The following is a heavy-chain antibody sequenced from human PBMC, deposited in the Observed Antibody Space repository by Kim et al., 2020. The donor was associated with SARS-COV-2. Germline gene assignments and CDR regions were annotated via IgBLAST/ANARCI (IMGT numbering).Heavy chain of an antibody. Sequence: IYAQKFQGRVTMTEDTSTDTAYMELSSLRSEDTAVYYCATDLTIFGSLDYWGQGTLVTVSS. J-gene: IGHJ4*02. V-gene: IGHV1-24*01. CDR3: ATDLTIFGSLDY. D-gene: IGHD3-3*01.